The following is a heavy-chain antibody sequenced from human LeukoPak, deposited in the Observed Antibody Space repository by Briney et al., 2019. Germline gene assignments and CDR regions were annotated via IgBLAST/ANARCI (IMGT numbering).Heavy chain of an antibody. V-gene: IGHV3-23*01. D-gene: IGHD3-22*01. CDR2: ISGSGGST. CDR1: GFTFSSYA. CDR3: AKDPRNYYDSSGYYNWFDP. Sequence: GGSLRLSCAASGFTFSSYAMHWVRQAPGKGLEWVSAISGSGGSTYYADSVKGRFTISRDNSKNTLYLQMNSLRAEDTAVYYCAKDPRNYYDSSGYYNWFDPWGQGTLVTVSS. J-gene: IGHJ5*02.